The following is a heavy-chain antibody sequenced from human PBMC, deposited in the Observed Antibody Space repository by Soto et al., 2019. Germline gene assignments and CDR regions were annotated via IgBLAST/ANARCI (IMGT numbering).Heavy chain of an antibody. D-gene: IGHD2-8*01. CDR3: ARGMSVLMVYAVYYYYYGMDV. CDR1: GYTFTSYD. J-gene: IGHJ6*02. V-gene: IGHV1-8*01. CDR2: MNPNSGNT. Sequence: ASVKVSCKASGYTFTSYDINWVRQATGQGLEWMGWMNPNSGNTGYALKFQGRVTMTRNTSISTAYMELSSLRSEDTAVYYCARGMSVLMVYAVYYYYYGMDVWGQGTTVTVSS.